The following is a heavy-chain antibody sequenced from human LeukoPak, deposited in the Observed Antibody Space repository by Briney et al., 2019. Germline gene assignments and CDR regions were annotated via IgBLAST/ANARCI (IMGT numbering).Heavy chain of an antibody. CDR2: ISGSGGST. D-gene: IGHD1-1*01. Sequence: GGSLSLSCAASGFTFSSYAMSWVRQAPGKGLDWVSAISGSGGSTYYADSVKGRFTISRDNSKNTLYLQMNSLRAEDTAVYYCATPGNTGTTGELDYWGQGTLVTVSS. CDR1: GFTFSSYA. J-gene: IGHJ4*02. CDR3: ATPGNTGTTGELDY. V-gene: IGHV3-23*01.